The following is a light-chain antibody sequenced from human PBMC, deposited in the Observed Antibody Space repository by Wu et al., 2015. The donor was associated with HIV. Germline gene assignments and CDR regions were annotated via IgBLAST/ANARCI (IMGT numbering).Light chain of an antibody. CDR2: GAS. J-gene: IGKJ2*03. CDR1: QSVRSN. CDR3: QQYNNWPYS. V-gene: IGKV3-15*01. Sequence: EIVMTQSPATLSVSPGERATLSCRASQSVRSNLAWYQQKPGQAPRLLIYGASTRATDIPARFSGGGSGTEFTLAISSLQSEDFAVYYCQQYNNWPYSFGRRGPSWRSN.